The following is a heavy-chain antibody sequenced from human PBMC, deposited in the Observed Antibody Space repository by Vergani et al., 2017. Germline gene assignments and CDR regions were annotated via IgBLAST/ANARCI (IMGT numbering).Heavy chain of an antibody. D-gene: IGHD2-21*02. J-gene: IGHJ4*02. CDR2: ISSSGSTL. CDR3: AREPIVVVTAIPDYFDY. Sequence: EVQLVESGGGLIQPGGSLRLSCAASGFTFSSYEMNWVRQAPGKGLEWVSYISSSGSTLYYADSVKGRFTISRDNAKNSLYLQMNSLRAEDTAVYYCAREPIVVVTAIPDYFDYWGQGTLVTVSS. CDR1: GFTFSSYE. V-gene: IGHV3-48*03.